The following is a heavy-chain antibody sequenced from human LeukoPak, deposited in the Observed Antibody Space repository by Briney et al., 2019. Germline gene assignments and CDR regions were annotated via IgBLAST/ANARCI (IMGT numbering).Heavy chain of an antibody. CDR2: IRSKANNYAT. CDR1: GFTVSDSS. J-gene: IGHJ3*02. Sequence: GGSLKLSCAASGFTVSDSSMHWVRQASGKGLEWVGHIRSKANNYATSYAASVKGRFSISRDDSKKTAFLQMNSLKTEDTAVYYCTTWGYYDAFDIWGQGTMVTVSS. CDR3: TTWGYYDAFDI. V-gene: IGHV3-73*01. D-gene: IGHD1-26*01.